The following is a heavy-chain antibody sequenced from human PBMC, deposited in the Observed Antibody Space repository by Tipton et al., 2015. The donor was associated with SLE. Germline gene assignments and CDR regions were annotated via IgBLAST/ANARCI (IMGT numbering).Heavy chain of an antibody. CDR1: GGSVSSSSKY. CDR3: AIPTTQHCSGGGCYRHDAFDI. Sequence: LRLSCTVSGGSVSSSSKYWVWIRQPPGKGLEWIGCIYYTGTTTYYNSFLKSRVTMSVDTSKNQFSLKLNSVTAADTAVYYCAIPTTQHCSGGGCYRHDAFDIWGQGTMVTVSS. D-gene: IGHD2-15*01. J-gene: IGHJ3*02. CDR2: IYYTGTTT. V-gene: IGHV4-39*07.